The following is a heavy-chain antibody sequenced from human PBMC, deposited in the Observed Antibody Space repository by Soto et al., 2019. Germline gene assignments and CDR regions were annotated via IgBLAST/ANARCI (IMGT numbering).Heavy chain of an antibody. CDR2: ISGSGGST. V-gene: IGHV3-23*01. J-gene: IGHJ4*02. CDR1: GFTFSSYA. D-gene: IGHD1-26*01. Sequence: XESLRLSCAASGFTFSSYAMSWVRQAPGKGLEWVSAISGSGGSTYYADSVKGRFTISRDNAKNSLYLQMNSLRAEDTAVYYCARDGTGLGDYWGQGTLVTVSS. CDR3: ARDGTGLGDY.